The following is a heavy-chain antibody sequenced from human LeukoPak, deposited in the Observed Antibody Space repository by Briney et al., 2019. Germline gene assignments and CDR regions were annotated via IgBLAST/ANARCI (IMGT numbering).Heavy chain of an antibody. Sequence: GASVKVSCKASGYTFTSYGISWVRQAPGQGLEWMGGIIPIFGTANYAQKFQGRVTITADESTSTAYMELSSLRSEDTAVYYCASTITIFGVVINFSRYYGMDVWGQGTTVTVSS. V-gene: IGHV1-69*13. D-gene: IGHD3-3*01. CDR3: ASTITIFGVVINFSRYYGMDV. CDR1: GYTFTSYG. CDR2: IIPIFGTA. J-gene: IGHJ6*02.